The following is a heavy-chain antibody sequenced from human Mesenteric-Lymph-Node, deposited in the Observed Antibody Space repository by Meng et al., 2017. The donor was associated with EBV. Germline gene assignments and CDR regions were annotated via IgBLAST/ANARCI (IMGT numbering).Heavy chain of an antibody. CDR1: GGSYISGGYS. V-gene: IGHV4-30-2*01. CDR3: ARSAGGDYFDY. Sequence: LHLLAPAAGWWMPSTTLSLSCAFSGGSYISGGYSWSWIRQAPGKGLEWIVFIYHSGTTYLNPSLRSRVNLSVDTSKNQFSLNLRSVSAADTAIYYCARSAGGDYFDYWGQGTLVTVSS. J-gene: IGHJ4*02. CDR2: IYHSGTT. D-gene: IGHD1-26*01.